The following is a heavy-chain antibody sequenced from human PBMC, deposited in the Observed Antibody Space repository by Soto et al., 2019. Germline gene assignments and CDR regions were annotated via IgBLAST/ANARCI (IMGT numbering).Heavy chain of an antibody. CDR1: GGSISSSKW. D-gene: IGHD6-6*01. J-gene: IGHJ4*02. Sequence: SETLSLTCAVSGGSISSSKWWSWVRQPPGKGLEWIGEIYHSGSTNYNPSLKSRVTISVDKSKNQFSLKLSSVTAADTAVYYCARDSSSSQNYYLDYWGQGTLVTVPS. V-gene: IGHV4-4*02. CDR3: ARDSSSSQNYYLDY. CDR2: IYHSGST.